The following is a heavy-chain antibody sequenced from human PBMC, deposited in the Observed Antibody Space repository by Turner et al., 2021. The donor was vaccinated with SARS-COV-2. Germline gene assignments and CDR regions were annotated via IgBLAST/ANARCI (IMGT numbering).Heavy chain of an antibody. CDR3: ARDHRPIIVPAAKRAGSYYYGMDV. CDR2: ISSSSSYI. Sequence: EVQLVESGGGLVKHGGALRLSCAAYGCTFSSDSMNWVRQAPGKGLEWVSSISSSSSYIYYADSVKGRFTISRDNAKNSLYLQMTSLSAEDTAVYYCARDHRPIIVPAAKRAGSYYYGMDVWGQGTTVTVSS. J-gene: IGHJ6*02. V-gene: IGHV3-21*01. CDR1: GCTFSSDS. D-gene: IGHD2-2*01.